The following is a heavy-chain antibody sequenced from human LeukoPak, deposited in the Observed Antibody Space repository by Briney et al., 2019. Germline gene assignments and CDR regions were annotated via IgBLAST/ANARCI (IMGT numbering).Heavy chain of an antibody. CDR1: GYTFASYY. CDR2: INPSGGST. CDR3: ARQRGYYYDSSGPFDY. Sequence: ASVKVSCKASGYTFASYYMHWVRQAPGQGLEWMGIINPSGGSTSYAQKFQGRVTMTRDMSTSTVYMELSSLRSEDTAVYYCARQRGYYYDSSGPFDYWGQGTLVTVSS. J-gene: IGHJ4*02. V-gene: IGHV1-46*01. D-gene: IGHD3-22*01.